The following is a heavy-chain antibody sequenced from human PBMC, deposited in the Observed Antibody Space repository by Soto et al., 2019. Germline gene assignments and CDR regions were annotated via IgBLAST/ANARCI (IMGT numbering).Heavy chain of an antibody. D-gene: IGHD4-17*01. Sequence: EASVKVSCKASGGTFSSYAISWVRQAPGQGLEWMGGIIPIFGTANYAQKFQGRVTITADESTSTAYMELSSLRSEDTAVYYCARVTVTTSEDSAFDIWGQGTMVTVS. CDR1: GGTFSSYA. CDR3: ARVTVTTSEDSAFDI. J-gene: IGHJ3*02. CDR2: IIPIFGTA. V-gene: IGHV1-69*13.